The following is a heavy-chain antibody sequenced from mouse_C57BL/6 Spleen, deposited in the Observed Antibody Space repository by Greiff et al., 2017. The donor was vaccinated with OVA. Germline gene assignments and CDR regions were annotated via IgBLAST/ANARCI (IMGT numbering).Heavy chain of an antibody. D-gene: IGHD1-1*01. CDR2: ISSGGDYI. Sequence: EVMLVESGEGLVKPGGSLKLSCAASGFTFSSYAMSWVRQTPEKRLEWVAYISSGGDYIYYADTVKGRFTISRDNARNTLYLQMSSLKSEDTAMYYCTRLYGSSYFDYWGQGTTLTVSS. V-gene: IGHV5-9-1*02. J-gene: IGHJ2*01. CDR3: TRLYGSSYFDY. CDR1: GFTFSSYA.